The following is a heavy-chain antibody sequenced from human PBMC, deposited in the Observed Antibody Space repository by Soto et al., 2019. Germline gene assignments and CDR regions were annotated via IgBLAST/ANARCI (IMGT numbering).Heavy chain of an antibody. CDR2: IYYTGTT. J-gene: IGHJ4*02. V-gene: IGHV4-59*08. CDR1: GFTFSDYY. CDR3: ARLGGYYQAFDQ. Sequence: PGGSLRLSCAASGFTFSDYYMSWIRQAPGKGLEWIGYIYYTGTTTYHPSLKSRVTISIDTSRNQFSLKLNSVTAADTAVYYCARLGGYYQAFDQWGQGSLVTVSS. D-gene: IGHD2-21*02.